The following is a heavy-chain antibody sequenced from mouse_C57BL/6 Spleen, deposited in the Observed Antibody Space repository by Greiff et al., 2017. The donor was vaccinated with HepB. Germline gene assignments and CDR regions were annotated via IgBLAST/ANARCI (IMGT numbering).Heavy chain of an antibody. CDR1: GFTFSSYA. CDR3: TRDKYYYGMGYFDV. J-gene: IGHJ1*03. Sequence: EVQGVESGEGLVKPGGSLKLSCAASGFTFSSYAMSWVRQTPEKRLEWVAYISSGGDYIYYADTVKGRFTISRDNARNTLYLQMSSLKSEDTAMYYCTRDKYYYGMGYFDVWGTGTTVTVSS. D-gene: IGHD1-1*01. CDR2: ISSGGDYI. V-gene: IGHV5-9-1*02.